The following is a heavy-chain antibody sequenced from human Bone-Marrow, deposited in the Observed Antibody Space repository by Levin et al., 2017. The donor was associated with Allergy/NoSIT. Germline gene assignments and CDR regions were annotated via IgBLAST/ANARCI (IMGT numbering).Heavy chain of an antibody. CDR3: ARGRVRLGDPPGNLFDI. V-gene: IGHV4-61*02. J-gene: IGHJ3*02. Sequence: SETLSLTCTVSGGSISSGNYYWSWIRQPAGQGLEWLGRLHTSGRTNYNPSLKSRVTMSSDMNQFSLRLSSVTAADTAVYYCARGRVRLGDPPGNLFDIWGQGTMVTVSS. D-gene: IGHD3-10*01. CDR1: GGSISSGNYY. CDR2: LHTSGRT.